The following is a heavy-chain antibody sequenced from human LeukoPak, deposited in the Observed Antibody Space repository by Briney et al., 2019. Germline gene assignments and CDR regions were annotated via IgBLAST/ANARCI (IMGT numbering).Heavy chain of an antibody. J-gene: IGHJ5*02. V-gene: IGHV1-18*01. CDR3: AKDWHILTGRNCFDP. D-gene: IGHD3-9*01. CDR1: GYTFNNYG. CDR2: VTSYNGDT. Sequence: ASVRVSCKASGYTFNNYGISWVRQAPGQGLEWMGWVTSYNGDTNYAQKFQGRVTMSTDTSTSTAYMELRSLRFDDTAIYYCAKDWHILTGRNCFDPWGQGALVTVSS.